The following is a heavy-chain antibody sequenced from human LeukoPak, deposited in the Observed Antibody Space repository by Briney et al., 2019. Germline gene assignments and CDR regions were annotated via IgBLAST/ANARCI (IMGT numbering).Heavy chain of an antibody. CDR1: GFTFSSNY. CDR2: IYSGGST. J-gene: IGHJ5*02. Sequence: GGSLRLSCAASGFTFSSNYMNWVRQAPGKGLEWVSVIYSGGSTHYADSVKGRFTISRDISKNTLYLQMNSLRAEDTAVYYCARDITMVRGDYSWGQGTLVTVSS. V-gene: IGHV3-66*01. D-gene: IGHD3-10*01. CDR3: ARDITMVRGDYS.